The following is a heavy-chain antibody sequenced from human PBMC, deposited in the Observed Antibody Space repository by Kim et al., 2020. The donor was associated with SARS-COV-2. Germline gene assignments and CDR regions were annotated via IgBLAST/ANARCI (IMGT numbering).Heavy chain of an antibody. J-gene: IGHJ6*02. D-gene: IGHD5-18*01. CDR2: GTT. CDR3: AKGYSYSGMDV. V-gene: IGHV3-23*01. Sequence: GTTSHADSVKGRFTISSDNSKNTLYLRMNSLRADDTALYYCAKGYSYSGMDVWGQGTTVTVSS.